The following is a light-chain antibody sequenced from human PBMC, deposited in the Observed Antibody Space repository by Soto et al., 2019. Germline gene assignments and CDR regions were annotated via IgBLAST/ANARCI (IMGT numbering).Light chain of an antibody. CDR3: CSYADTSTFWVV. CDR2: EGT. Sequence: QSVLTQPASVSGSPGQSITISCSGTSSDFGGYNVVSWYQQHPGKAPKLIIYEGTKRPSGVSNRFSGSKSGNAASLPISGLQTEDEADYYCCSYADTSTFWVVFGGGTKLTVL. V-gene: IGLV2-23*03. CDR1: SSDFGGYNV. J-gene: IGLJ3*02.